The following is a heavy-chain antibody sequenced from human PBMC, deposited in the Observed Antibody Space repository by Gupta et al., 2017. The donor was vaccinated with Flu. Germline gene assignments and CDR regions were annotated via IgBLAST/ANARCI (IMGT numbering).Heavy chain of an antibody. CDR2: TDNNGIS. V-gene: IGHV4-39*01. Sequence: PQLQESGPGLVKPLETLSLTCRVSDGSVTIGSHYLGRARQAPDKGLESIGTTDNNGISNYNPSLRGRATISVDASRNKFFLRLDSVTAADSAIYYCASGIKGTTVTDTFDFWGQGILVTVSS. J-gene: IGHJ4*02. CDR1: DGSVTIGSHY. CDR3: ASGIKGTTVTDTFDF. D-gene: IGHD4-11*01.